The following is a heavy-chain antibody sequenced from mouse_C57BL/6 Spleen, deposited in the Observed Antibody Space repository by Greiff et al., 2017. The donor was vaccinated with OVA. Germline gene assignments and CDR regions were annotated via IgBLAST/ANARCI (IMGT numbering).Heavy chain of an antibody. D-gene: IGHD3-2*02. Sequence: EVQLVESEGGLVQPGSSMKLSCTASGFTFSDYYMAWVRQVPEKGLEWVANINYDGSSTYYLDSLKSRFIISRDNAKNILYLQMSSLKSEDTATYDGARERDSSGYGAMDYWGQGTSVTVSS. CDR1: GFTFSDYY. J-gene: IGHJ4*01. CDR2: INYDGSST. CDR3: ARERDSSGYGAMDY. V-gene: IGHV5-16*01.